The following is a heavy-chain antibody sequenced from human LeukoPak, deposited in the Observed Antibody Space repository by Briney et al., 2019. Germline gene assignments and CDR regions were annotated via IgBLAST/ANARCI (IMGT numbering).Heavy chain of an antibody. J-gene: IGHJ4*02. CDR2: IYYSGST. V-gene: IGHV4-39*01. Sequence: SETLSLTCTVSGGSISSSSYYWGWIRQPPGKGLEWIGSIYYSGSTYYNPSLKSRVTISVDTSKNQFSLKLSSVTAADTAVYYCSIAAAGTNRSDYWGQGTLVTVSS. CDR1: GGSISSSSYY. CDR3: SIAAAGTNRSDY. D-gene: IGHD6-13*01.